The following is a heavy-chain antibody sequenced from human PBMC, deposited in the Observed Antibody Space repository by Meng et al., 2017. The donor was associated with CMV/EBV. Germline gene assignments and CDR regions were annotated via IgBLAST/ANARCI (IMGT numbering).Heavy chain of an antibody. Sequence: HGQLQRWGAGLLKPSETLSLTCSVYGGSFRGYYWSWIRQPPGKGREWIGEINHSGSTNYNPSLKSRVTISVDTAKNQFSRKLSSVTAADTAVYYCARGVGATGKADYWGQGTLVTVSS. J-gene: IGHJ4*02. D-gene: IGHD1-26*01. CDR1: GGSFRGYY. V-gene: IGHV4-34*01. CDR2: INHSGST. CDR3: ARGVGATGKADY.